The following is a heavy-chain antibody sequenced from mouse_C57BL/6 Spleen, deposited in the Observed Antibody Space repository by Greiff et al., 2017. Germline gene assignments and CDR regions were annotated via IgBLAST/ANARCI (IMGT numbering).Heavy chain of an antibody. CDR1: GYTFTDHT. CDR3: ARPYYGSSYLDY. CDR2: IYPRDGST. V-gene: IGHV1-78*01. D-gene: IGHD1-1*01. J-gene: IGHJ2*01. Sequence: VKLMESDAELVKPGASVKISCKVSGYTFTDHTIHWMKQRPEQGLEWIGYIYPRDGSTKYNEKFKGKATLTADKSSSTAYMQLNSLTSEDSAVYFCARPYYGSSYLDYWGQGTTLTVSS.